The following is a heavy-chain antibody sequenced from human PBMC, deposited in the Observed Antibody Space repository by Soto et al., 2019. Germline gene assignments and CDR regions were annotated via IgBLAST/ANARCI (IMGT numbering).Heavy chain of an antibody. D-gene: IGHD2-15*01. J-gene: IGHJ6*02. CDR1: GGTFSSYA. CDR2: IIPIFGTA. V-gene: IGHV1-69*01. CDR3: ERNPPRRGCSGGSCYSPYYYYGMDV. Sequence: QVQLVQSGAEVKKPGSSVKVSCKASGGTFSSYAISWVRQAPGQGLEWMGGIIPIFGTANYAQKFQGRVTITEDESTSTAYMELSSLRSEDTAVYYCERNPPRRGCSGGSCYSPYYYYGMDVWGQGTTVTVSS.